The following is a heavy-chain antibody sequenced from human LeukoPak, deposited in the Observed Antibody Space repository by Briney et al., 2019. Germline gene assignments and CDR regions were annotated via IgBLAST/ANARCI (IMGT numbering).Heavy chain of an antibody. Sequence: GGSLRLSCAGSRFTISSYAMSWVRQAPGKGLEWVSAISGSGGSTYYADSVKGRFTISRDNSKNTLYLQMNSLRAEDTAVYYRAKVYSSSWYEPLDYWGQGTLVTVSS. CDR2: ISGSGGST. D-gene: IGHD6-13*01. J-gene: IGHJ4*02. CDR3: AKVYSSSWYEPLDY. CDR1: RFTISSYA. V-gene: IGHV3-23*01.